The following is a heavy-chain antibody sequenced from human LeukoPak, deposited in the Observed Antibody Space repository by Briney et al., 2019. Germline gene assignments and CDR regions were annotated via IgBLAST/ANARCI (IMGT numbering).Heavy chain of an antibody. CDR2: INPNSGGT. CDR3: ARTRHYFDSRGYYYPF. Sequence: ASVKVSCKASGYTFTGYYMHWVRQAPGQGLEWMGWINPNSGGTNSAQIFQGRVTMTRDTSISTAYMELSSLTSDDTAVYYCARTRHYFDSRGYYYPFWGQGTLVTVSS. J-gene: IGHJ4*02. V-gene: IGHV1-2*02. CDR1: GYTFTGYY. D-gene: IGHD3-22*01.